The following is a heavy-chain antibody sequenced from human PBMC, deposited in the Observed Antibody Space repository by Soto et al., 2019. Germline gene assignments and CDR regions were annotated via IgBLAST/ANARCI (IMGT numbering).Heavy chain of an antibody. V-gene: IGHV1-69*13. Sequence: PVKVSCKASGGMFYSSAINWERQAPGQELERMGGIVPMNGSPKYAQEFLGRVTISADASATTAYMDLSGLKSEDTAVYYCSLATHWTNQLTRYWGRRRQVAVSS. CDR3: SLATHWTNQLTRY. J-gene: IGHJ4*02. CDR2: IVPMNGSP. D-gene: IGHD1-1*01. CDR1: GGMFYSSA.